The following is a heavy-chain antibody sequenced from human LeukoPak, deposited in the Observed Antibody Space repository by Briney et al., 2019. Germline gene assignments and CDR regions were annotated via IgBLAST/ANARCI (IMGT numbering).Heavy chain of an antibody. J-gene: IGHJ4*02. CDR2: IYYSGST. Sequence: SETLSLTCTVSGGSISSYYWSWIRQPPGKGLEWIGYIYYSGSTNYNPSLKSRVTISVDTSKNQFSLKLSSVTAADTAVYYCARGPVAPVSANNDYWGQGTLVTVSS. V-gene: IGHV4-59*12. CDR1: GGSISSYY. CDR3: ARGPVAPVSANNDY. D-gene: IGHD5-12*01.